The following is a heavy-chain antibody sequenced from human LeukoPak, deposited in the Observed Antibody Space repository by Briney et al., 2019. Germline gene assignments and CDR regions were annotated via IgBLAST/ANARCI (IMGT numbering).Heavy chain of an antibody. J-gene: IGHJ4*02. V-gene: IGHV1-69*13. D-gene: IGHD3-22*01. CDR1: GGTFSSYA. Sequence: SVKVSCKASGGTFSSYAISWVRQAPGQGLEWMGGIIPIFGTANYAQKFQGRVTITAGESTSTAYMELSSLRSEDTAVYYCAGRTYYYDSSGYYPFDYWGQGTLVTVSS. CDR3: AGRTYYYDSSGYYPFDY. CDR2: IIPIFGTA.